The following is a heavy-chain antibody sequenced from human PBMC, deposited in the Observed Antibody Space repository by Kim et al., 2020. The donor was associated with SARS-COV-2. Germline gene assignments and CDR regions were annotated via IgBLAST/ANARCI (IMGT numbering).Heavy chain of an antibody. J-gene: IGHJ6*02. CDR3: ARDRPTIFGVVLFTSYYYGMDV. Sequence: GGSLRLSCAASGFTFSSYWMSWVRQAPGKGLEWVANIKQDGSEKYYVDSVKGRFTISRDNAKNSLYLQMNSLRAEDTAVYYCARDRPTIFGVVLFTSYYYGMDVWGQGTTVTVSS. V-gene: IGHV3-7*01. CDR2: IKQDGSEK. D-gene: IGHD3-3*01. CDR1: GFTFSSYW.